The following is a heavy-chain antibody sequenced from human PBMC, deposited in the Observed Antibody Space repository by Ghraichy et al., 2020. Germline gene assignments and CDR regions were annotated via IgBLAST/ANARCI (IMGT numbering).Heavy chain of an antibody. CDR2: INVGIGNT. V-gene: IGHV1-3*01. D-gene: IGHD4-17*01. Sequence: ASVKVSCKASGYTFSTYALHWVRQAPGQRLEWMGWINVGIGNTKYSQKFQGRVTITRDTSASTASMELSSLRSEDTAVYYCARAPTVARGLDLWGQGTLVTVSS. J-gene: IGHJ5*02. CDR1: GYTFSTYA. CDR3: ARAPTVARGLDL.